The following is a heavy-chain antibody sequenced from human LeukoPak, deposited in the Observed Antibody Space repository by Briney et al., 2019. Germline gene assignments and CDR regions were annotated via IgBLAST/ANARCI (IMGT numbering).Heavy chain of an antibody. J-gene: IGHJ4*02. CDR2: IIPIFGTA. CDR1: GGTFSSYA. D-gene: IGHD5-24*01. Sequence: AASVKVSCKASGGTFSSYAISWVRQAPGQGLEWMGGIIPIFGTANYAQKFQGRVTITADESTSTAYMELSSLRSEDTAVYYCARDLEMATIPPFGYWGQGTLVTVSS. V-gene: IGHV1-69*13. CDR3: ARDLEMATIPPFGY.